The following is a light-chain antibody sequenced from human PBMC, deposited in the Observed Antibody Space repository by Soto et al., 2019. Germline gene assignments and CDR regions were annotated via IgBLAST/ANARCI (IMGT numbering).Light chain of an antibody. V-gene: IGKV1-5*01. CDR2: DAS. Sequence: IQMTQSPSNPSSSVGDRVTITWRASQSISSWLAWYQQKPGKAPKLLIYDASSLESGVPSRFSGSVSGTEGTITISSLKTDDGSTYYCQQYNSYSQTFGQGTKVDIK. J-gene: IGKJ1*01. CDR3: QQYNSYSQT. CDR1: QSISSW.